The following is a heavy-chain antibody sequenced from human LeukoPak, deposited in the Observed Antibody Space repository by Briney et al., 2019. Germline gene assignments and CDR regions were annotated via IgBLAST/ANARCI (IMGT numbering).Heavy chain of an antibody. CDR2: ISGSGSGT. J-gene: IGHJ4*02. V-gene: IGHV3-23*01. Sequence: PGGSLRLSCAASGFTFSSYAMTWVRQAPGKGLGWVSGISGSGSGTYYADSVKGRFTISRDNSKTTLYLQMNSLRAEDTALYYCVKYTGNSILVRFDYWGQGTLVTVSS. D-gene: IGHD4-23*01. CDR3: VKYTGNSILVRFDY. CDR1: GFTFSSYA.